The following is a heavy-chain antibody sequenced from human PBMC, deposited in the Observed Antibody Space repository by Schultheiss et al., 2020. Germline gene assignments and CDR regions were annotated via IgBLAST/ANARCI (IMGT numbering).Heavy chain of an antibody. CDR3: ARGGDIVVVVAATPPPSNFFYGMDV. J-gene: IGHJ6*02. CDR1: GYTFTSYD. CDR2: MNPNSGNT. D-gene: IGHD2-15*01. Sequence: ASVKVSCKASGYTFTSYDINWVRQATGQGLEWMGWMNPNSGNTGYAQKFQGRVTLTREASISTAYMELIRLTSDNTAVYYCARGGDIVVVVAATPPPSNFFYGMDVWGQGTTVTVSS. V-gene: IGHV1-8*01.